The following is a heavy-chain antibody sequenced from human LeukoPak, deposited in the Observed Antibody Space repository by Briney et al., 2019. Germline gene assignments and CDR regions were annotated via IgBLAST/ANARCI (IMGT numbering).Heavy chain of an antibody. CDR1: GFTFSSHW. CDR3: ATWNDKGY. D-gene: IGHD1-1*01. CDR2: INTDGSTT. V-gene: IGHV3-74*01. J-gene: IGHJ4*02. Sequence: GGSLRLSCAVSGFTFSSHWMHWVRQAPGKGLVWVSRINTDGSTTNYADSVKGRFTISRDNAKNTLYMQMNSLRAEDTAMYYCATWNDKGYWGQGTLVTVSS.